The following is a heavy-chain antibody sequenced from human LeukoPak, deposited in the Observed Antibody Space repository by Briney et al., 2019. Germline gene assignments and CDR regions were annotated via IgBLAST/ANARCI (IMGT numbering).Heavy chain of an antibody. J-gene: IGHJ4*02. D-gene: IGHD6-6*01. CDR1: GVTLSTYA. CDR3: AKEGARGDY. V-gene: IGHV3-23*01. Sequence: GGSLRLSCAASGVTLSTYAMSWARQAPGKGLEWVSGISSSGSGDNTYYADSVKGRFTISRDNSKNTLYLQMNSLRAEDTAVYYCAKEGARGDYWGQGTLVTVSS. CDR2: ISSSGSGDNT.